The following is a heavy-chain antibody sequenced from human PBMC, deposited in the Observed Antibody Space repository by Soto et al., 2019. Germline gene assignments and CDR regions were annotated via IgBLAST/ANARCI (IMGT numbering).Heavy chain of an antibody. Sequence: GGSLRLSCTASGFTFGDYAVSWFRQAPGKGLEWVGFIRSKAYGGTTEYAASVKGRFTISRDDSKSIAYLQMNSLKTEDTAVYYCTNSGYDFYGMDVWGQGTTVTV. V-gene: IGHV3-49*03. CDR2: IRSKAYGGTT. CDR3: TNSGYDFYGMDV. D-gene: IGHD5-12*01. CDR1: GFTFGDYA. J-gene: IGHJ6*02.